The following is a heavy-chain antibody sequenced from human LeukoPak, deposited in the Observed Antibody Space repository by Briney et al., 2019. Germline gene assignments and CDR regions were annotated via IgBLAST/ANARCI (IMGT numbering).Heavy chain of an antibody. V-gene: IGHV4-59*01. Sequence: SETLSLTCTVSGGSISYYYWSWIRQPPGKGLEWIGYIYYSGSTNYNPSLKSRVTISVDTSKNQFSLKLSSVTAADTAVYYCARDLGYGYVDYWGQGTLVTVSS. J-gene: IGHJ4*02. CDR1: GGSISYYY. CDR3: ARDLGYGYVDY. CDR2: IYYSGST. D-gene: IGHD5-18*01.